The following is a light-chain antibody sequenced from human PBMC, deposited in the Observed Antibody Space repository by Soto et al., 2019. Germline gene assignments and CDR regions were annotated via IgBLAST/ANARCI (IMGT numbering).Light chain of an antibody. J-gene: IGKJ4*01. Sequence: IVIWQSPGTLSVSQGERATLSCRASQNIGNKVGWYQQKPGQAPRLLIYGASTRATGIPVRFSGSGSGTEFTLTITSLQSEDSAVYYCQEYNYWHPITFGGGTKV. CDR3: QEYNYWHPIT. V-gene: IGKV3-15*01. CDR2: GAS. CDR1: QNIGNK.